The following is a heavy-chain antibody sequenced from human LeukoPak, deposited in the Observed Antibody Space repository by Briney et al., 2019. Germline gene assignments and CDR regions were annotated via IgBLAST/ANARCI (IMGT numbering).Heavy chain of an antibody. D-gene: IGHD3-16*02. Sequence: PTGMSLRLSCAASGFTFSHYGMQWVRQAPGKGLEWVALIWYDGSSKHYADSVRGRFTISRDNSKNTLYLQMNSLRAEDTAVYYCARDFELSHWGQGTLVTVSS. V-gene: IGHV3-33*01. CDR2: IWYDGSSK. J-gene: IGHJ4*02. CDR1: GFTFSHYG. CDR3: ARDFELSH.